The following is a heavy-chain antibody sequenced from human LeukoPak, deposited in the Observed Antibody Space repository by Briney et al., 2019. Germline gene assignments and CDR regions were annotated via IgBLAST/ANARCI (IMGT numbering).Heavy chain of an antibody. J-gene: IGHJ4*02. CDR1: GDSISSSNYY. CDR2: IYYSGST. D-gene: IGHD3/OR15-3a*01. V-gene: IGHV4-39*07. CDR3: ARGLDYGRVPFDY. Sequence: SETLSLTCTVSGDSISSSNYYWGWIRQPPGKGLEWIGSIYYSGSTYYNPSLKSRVTISVDTSKNQFSLKLSSVTAADTAVYYCARGLDYGRVPFDYWGQGTLVTVSS.